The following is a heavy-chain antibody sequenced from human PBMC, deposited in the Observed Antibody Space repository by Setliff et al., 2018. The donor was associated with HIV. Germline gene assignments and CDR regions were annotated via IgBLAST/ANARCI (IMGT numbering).Heavy chain of an antibody. CDR1: GGSFSGYY. J-gene: IGHJ5*02. V-gene: IGHV4-34*01. CDR3: ARAPGPYGDYNWFDP. CDR2: INHSGST. D-gene: IGHD4-17*01. Sequence: KPSETLSLTCGVYGGSFSGYYWSWIRQPPGKGLEWIGEINHSGSTKYNPSLKSRVTISVDTYKNQFSLKLSSVTAADTAVYYCARAPGPYGDYNWFDPWGQGALVTAPQ.